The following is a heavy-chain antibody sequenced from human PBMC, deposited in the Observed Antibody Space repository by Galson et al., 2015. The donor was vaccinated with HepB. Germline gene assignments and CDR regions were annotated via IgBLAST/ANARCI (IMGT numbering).Heavy chain of an antibody. Sequence: SVKVSCKASGYTFTSYDINWVRQATGQGLEWMGWMNPNSGNTGYAQKFQGRVTMTRNTSISTAYMELSSLRSEDTAVYYCARGKTYYDILTGYYADSAFEIWGQVTMVTVSS. D-gene: IGHD3-9*01. V-gene: IGHV1-8*01. CDR2: MNPNSGNT. J-gene: IGHJ3*02. CDR3: ARGKTYYDILTGYYADSAFEI. CDR1: GYTFTSYD.